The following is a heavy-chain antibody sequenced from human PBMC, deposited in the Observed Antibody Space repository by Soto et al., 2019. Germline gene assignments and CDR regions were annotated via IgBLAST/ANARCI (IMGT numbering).Heavy chain of an antibody. V-gene: IGHV3-48*01. CDR1: GFTFSSYS. CDR2: ISSSSSTI. CDR3: PFLGYCSSTSCYSDY. Sequence: GGSLRLSCAASGFTFSSYSMNWVRQAPGKGLEWVSYISSSSSTIYYADSVKGRFTISRDNAKNSLYLQMNSLRAEDTAVYYCPFLGYCSSTSCYSDYWGQGTLVTVSS. D-gene: IGHD2-2*01. J-gene: IGHJ4*02.